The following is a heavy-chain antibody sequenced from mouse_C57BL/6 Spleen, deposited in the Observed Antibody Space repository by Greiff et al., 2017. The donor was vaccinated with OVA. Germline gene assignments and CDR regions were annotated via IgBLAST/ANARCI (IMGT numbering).Heavy chain of an antibody. CDR3: ARSYGSSYEGYFDV. D-gene: IGHD1-1*01. CDR1: GFTFSSYA. J-gene: IGHJ1*03. CDR2: ISDGGSYT. Sequence: EVQLVESGGGLVKPGGSLKLSCAASGFTFSSYAMSWVRQTPEKRLEWVATISDGGSYTYYPDNVKGRFTISRDNAKNNLYLQMSHLKSEDTAMYYCARSYGSSYEGYFDVWGTGTTVTVSS. V-gene: IGHV5-4*01.